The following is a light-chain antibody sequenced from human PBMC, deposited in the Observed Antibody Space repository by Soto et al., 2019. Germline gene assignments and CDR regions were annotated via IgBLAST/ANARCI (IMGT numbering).Light chain of an antibody. J-gene: IGLJ1*01. CDR3: AAWDNSLNGYV. Sequence: QSALTQPPSASGTPGQRVAISCSGASSNIGSTRANWYRQLPGSAPKLLIYSDNQRPSGVPDRFSGSKSGTSASLAISGLQSEDEADYYCAAWDNSLNGYVFGTGTKVTV. CDR2: SDN. CDR1: SSNIGSTR. V-gene: IGLV1-44*01.